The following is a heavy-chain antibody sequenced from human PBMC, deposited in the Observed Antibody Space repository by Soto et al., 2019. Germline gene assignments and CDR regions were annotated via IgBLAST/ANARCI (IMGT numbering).Heavy chain of an antibody. CDR2: IKQDGSEK. CDR1: GFTFSSYW. CDR3: AREPSIAVAGKPFDY. D-gene: IGHD6-19*01. Sequence: GSLRLSCAASGFTFSSYWMSWVRQAPGKGLEWVANIKQDGSEKYYVDSVKGRFTISRDNAKDSLYLQMNSLRAEDTAVYYCAREPSIAVAGKPFDYWGQGTLVTVSS. V-gene: IGHV3-7*01. J-gene: IGHJ4*02.